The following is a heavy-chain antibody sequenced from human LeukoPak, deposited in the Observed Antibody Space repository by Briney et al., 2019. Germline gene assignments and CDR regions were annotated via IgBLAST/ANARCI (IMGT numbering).Heavy chain of an antibody. CDR1: GGSVYTSDYY. CDR3: ARVFDS. Sequence: SETLSLTCTVSGGSVYTSDYYWGWGRQPPGKGPEWIGDIFYTGKTNYNPSLKSRVSISIDTSKTQFSLKLSSVTAADTAVYYCARVFDSWGQGTLVTVSS. V-gene: IGHV4-39*07. CDR2: IFYTGKT. J-gene: IGHJ4*02.